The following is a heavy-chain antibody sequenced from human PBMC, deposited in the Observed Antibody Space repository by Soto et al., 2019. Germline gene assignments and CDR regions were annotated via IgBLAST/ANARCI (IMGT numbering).Heavy chain of an antibody. CDR2: IYSGGST. Sequence: EVQLVESGGGLIQPGGSLRLSCAASGFTFSSNGMNRVRQAPGKGLEWVSLIYSGGSTYYADSVKGRFTISRDNSKNTLYLQMSSLSAEATAVYYCATRPLLPGAPWGQGTMVTVSS. D-gene: IGHD3-22*01. J-gene: IGHJ3*01. V-gene: IGHV3-53*01. CDR3: ATRPLLPGAP. CDR1: GFTFSSNG.